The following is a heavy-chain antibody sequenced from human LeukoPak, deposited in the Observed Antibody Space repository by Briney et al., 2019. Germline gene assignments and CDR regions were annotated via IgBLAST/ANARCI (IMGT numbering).Heavy chain of an antibody. CDR1: GGSISSGSNY. D-gene: IGHD2-15*01. V-gene: IGHV4-39*01. CDR2: IHYSGST. CDR3: ARPGRLATPVFPLWYMDV. Sequence: SETLSLTCTVSGGSISSGSNYWVWIRQPPGKGLEWIGAIHYSGSTYYNPSLKSRVTISVDTSKNQFSLKLSSVTAADTAVYYCARPGRLATPVFPLWYMDVWGKGTTVTVSS. J-gene: IGHJ6*03.